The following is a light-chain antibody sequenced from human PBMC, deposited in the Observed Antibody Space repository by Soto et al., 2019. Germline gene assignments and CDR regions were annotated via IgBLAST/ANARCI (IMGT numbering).Light chain of an antibody. J-gene: IGLJ1*01. Sequence: QSVLTQPPSASGTPGQRFTISCSGSSSNIGSNTVNWYQQLPGTAPKRLIYSNNQRPSGVPDRFYGSKSRTSSSLAISGLQSEDEADYYCAAWDDSLSGYVFGTGTKVTVL. CDR1: SSNIGSNT. CDR2: SNN. CDR3: AAWDDSLSGYV. V-gene: IGLV1-44*01.